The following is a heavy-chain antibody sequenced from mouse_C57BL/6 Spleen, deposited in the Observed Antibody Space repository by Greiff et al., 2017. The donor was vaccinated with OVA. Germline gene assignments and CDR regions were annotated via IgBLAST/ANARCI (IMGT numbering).Heavy chain of an antibody. D-gene: IGHD3-1*01. CDR1: GYTFTSYW. CDR2: IYPGSGST. Sequence: QVQLQQPGAELVKPGASVKMSCKASGYTFTSYWITWVKQRPGQGLEWIGDIYPGSGSTNYNEKFKGKATLTVDTTSSKAYKQLSSLTSEDSAVYDCARSGADPGGLAYWGQGTLVTVSA. V-gene: IGHV1-55*01. J-gene: IGHJ3*01. CDR3: ARSGADPGGLAY.